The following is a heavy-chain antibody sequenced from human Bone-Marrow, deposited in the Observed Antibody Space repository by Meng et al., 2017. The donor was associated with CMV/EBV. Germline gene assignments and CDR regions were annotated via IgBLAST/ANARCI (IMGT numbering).Heavy chain of an antibody. Sequence: GPRRLSCTVPGGSVRSYYWSWIRQPPGKGLEWIGNIYYSGSTNYNPSLKSRVTISVDTSKNQFSLKLSSVTAADTAVYYCPRAGGWVSPFDYWGQGTRVTGSS. CDR1: GGSVRSYY. V-gene: IGHV4-59*02. D-gene: IGHD6-19*01. CDR2: IYYSGST. CDR3: PRAGGWVSPFDY. J-gene: IGHJ4*02.